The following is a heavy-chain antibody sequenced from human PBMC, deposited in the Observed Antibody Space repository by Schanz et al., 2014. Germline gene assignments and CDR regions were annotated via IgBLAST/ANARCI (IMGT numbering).Heavy chain of an antibody. CDR3: AKHGVDEASGGNS. J-gene: IGHJ4*02. CDR1: RYTFNTYG. CDR2: IKTASGNT. V-gene: IGHV1-8*02. Sequence: QVQLVQSGAEVKEPGASVKVSCEASRYTFNTYGLNWVRQAPGQGLEWMGCIKTASGNTRYSEAFKGRVTMTRDTSTCTVYIELSSLRSDVSSVYKYAKHGVDEASGGNSWGQGTLVTVSS. D-gene: IGHD3-16*01.